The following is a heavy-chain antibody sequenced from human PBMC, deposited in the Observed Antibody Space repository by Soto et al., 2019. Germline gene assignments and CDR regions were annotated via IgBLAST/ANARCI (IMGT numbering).Heavy chain of an antibody. CDR1: GGSISSYY. CDR2: IYNSGST. CDR3: ARARITMGREAIKYNMDV. Sequence: SETLSLTCTVSGGSISSYYWSWIRRPPGKGLEWIGYIYNSGSTHSNPSLQSRVTISVDTSKNQFSLKLSSVTAADTGIYYCARARITMGREAIKYNMDVWGQWTTVP. J-gene: IGHJ6*02. D-gene: IGHD3-10*01. V-gene: IGHV4-59*01.